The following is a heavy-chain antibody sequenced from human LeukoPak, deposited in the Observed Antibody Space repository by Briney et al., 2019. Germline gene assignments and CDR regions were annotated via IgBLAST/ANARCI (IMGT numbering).Heavy chain of an antibody. J-gene: IGHJ4*02. V-gene: IGHV3-23*01. D-gene: IGHD3-10*01. CDR1: GFTFSSYA. CDR3: AKSPGTLWFGEYHFDY. Sequence: PGRSLRLSCAASGFTFSSYAMSWVRQAPGKGLEWVSAISGSGGSTYYADSVKGRFTISRDNSKNTLYLQMNSLRAEDTAVYYCAKSPGTLWFGEYHFDYWGQGTLVTVSS. CDR2: ISGSGGST.